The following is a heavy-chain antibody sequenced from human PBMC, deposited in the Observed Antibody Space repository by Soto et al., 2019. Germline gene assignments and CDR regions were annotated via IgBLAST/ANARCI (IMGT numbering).Heavy chain of an antibody. Sequence: EVQLAESGGGLIQPGGSLRLSCAASGFTVSGNYMSWVRQAPGKGLEWVSIIYSGDNTYYADSVKGRFTISRDNSKNTLYLQMNSLRVEDTAVYYCASKLVVVAANHDAFDVWGQGTMVIVSS. J-gene: IGHJ3*01. CDR1: GFTVSGNY. CDR3: ASKLVVVAANHDAFDV. V-gene: IGHV3-53*01. CDR2: IYSGDNT. D-gene: IGHD2-15*01.